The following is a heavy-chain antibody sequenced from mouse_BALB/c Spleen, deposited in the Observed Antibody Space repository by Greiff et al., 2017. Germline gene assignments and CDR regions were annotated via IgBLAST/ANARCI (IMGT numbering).Heavy chain of an antibody. Sequence: QVQLKESGAELVRPGTSVKVSCKASGYAFTNYLIEWVKQRPGQGLEWIGVINPGSGGTNYTEKFKGKATLTADKSSSTAYMQLSSLTSDDSAVYFCARAPYVRDYAMDYWGQGTSVTVSS. CDR2: INPGSGGT. V-gene: IGHV1-54*01. CDR1: GYAFTNYL. CDR3: ARAPYVRDYAMDY. D-gene: IGHD1-1*01. J-gene: IGHJ4*01.